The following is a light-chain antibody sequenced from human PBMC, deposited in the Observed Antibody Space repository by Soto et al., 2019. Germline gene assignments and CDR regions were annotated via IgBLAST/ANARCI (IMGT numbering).Light chain of an antibody. Sequence: PGEIATLSCRASQTVSRMYLSWFQQKPGQAPSLLIFGASTSAAGFPDRFSGSGSGTDFTLTISRLEPEDFAVYYCQQYGSSPRTFGQGTKVDI. J-gene: IGKJ1*01. CDR3: QQYGSSPRT. V-gene: IGKV3-20*01. CDR2: GAS. CDR1: QTVSRMY.